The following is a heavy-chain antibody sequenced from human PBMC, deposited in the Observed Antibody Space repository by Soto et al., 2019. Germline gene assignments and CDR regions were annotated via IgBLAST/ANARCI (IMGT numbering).Heavy chain of an antibody. V-gene: IGHV3-30*18. CDR3: AKENIGALDI. CDR2: TSLDGSNK. J-gene: IGHJ6*02. CDR1: GFTFSNYG. Sequence: VGSLRLSCAPSGFTFSNYGMHLVRQATGKGLEWVAATSLDGSNKYYADSVKGRFTISRDNSKNTLYLQMSRLSPEDTAVFYGAKENIGALDIWGQGSTVTVSS. D-gene: IGHD3-10*01.